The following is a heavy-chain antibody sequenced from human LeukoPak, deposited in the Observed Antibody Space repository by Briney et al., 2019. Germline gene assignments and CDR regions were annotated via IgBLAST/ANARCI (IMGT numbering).Heavy chain of an antibody. V-gene: IGHV4-34*01. CDR2: INHSGST. Sequence: PSETLSLTRAVYGGSFSGYYWSWIRQPPGKGLEWIGEINHSGSTNYNPSLKSRVTISVDTSKNQFSLKLSSVTAADTAVYYCASRSSLYWYFDLWGRGTLVTVSS. D-gene: IGHD6-6*01. CDR1: GGSFSGYY. CDR3: ASRSSLYWYFDL. J-gene: IGHJ2*01.